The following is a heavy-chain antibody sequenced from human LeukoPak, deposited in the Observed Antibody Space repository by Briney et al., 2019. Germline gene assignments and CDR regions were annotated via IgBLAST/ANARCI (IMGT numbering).Heavy chain of an antibody. CDR1: GYTFTGYY. V-gene: IGHV1-3*01. J-gene: IGHJ4*02. CDR3: ARADSLGNYYDL. D-gene: IGHD3-10*01. Sequence: AASVKVSCKASGYTFTGYYMHWVRQAPGQRPEWMGWINGGDGDTRYSQNFQDRVTITRDTSATTAYMELSGLRSEDTAVYFCARADSLGNYYDLWGQGTLVTVSS. CDR2: INGGDGDT.